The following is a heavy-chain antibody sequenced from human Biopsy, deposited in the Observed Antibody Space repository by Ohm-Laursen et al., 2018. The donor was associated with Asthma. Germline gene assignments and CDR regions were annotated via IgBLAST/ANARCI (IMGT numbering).Heavy chain of an antibody. D-gene: IGHD2-2*01. CDR2: INFVFGTT. CDR1: GGTFNTYV. Sequence: SVKVSCKSLGGTFNTYVIGWVRQAPGQGLEWMGGINFVFGTTTYPQKFQDRVTITADDSTNTVYMELSSLRSEDTAVYYCARKAGSCISRTCYSLDFWGQGTLVTVSS. CDR3: ARKAGSCISRTCYSLDF. V-gene: IGHV1-69*13. J-gene: IGHJ4*02.